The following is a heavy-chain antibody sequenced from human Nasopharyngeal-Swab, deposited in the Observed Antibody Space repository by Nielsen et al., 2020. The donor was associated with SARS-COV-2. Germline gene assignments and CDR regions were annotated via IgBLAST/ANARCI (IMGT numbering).Heavy chain of an antibody. CDR3: AKDWLYTSAWYGGS. CDR2: ISGGGFT. D-gene: IGHD3-22*01. J-gene: IGHJ5*02. Sequence: WIRQPPGKGLEWVSSISGGGFTYYSDSVKGRFTISRDNSMDTLYLQMNSLRAEDTATYYCAKDWLYTSAWYGGSWGQGTLVTVSS. V-gene: IGHV3-23*01.